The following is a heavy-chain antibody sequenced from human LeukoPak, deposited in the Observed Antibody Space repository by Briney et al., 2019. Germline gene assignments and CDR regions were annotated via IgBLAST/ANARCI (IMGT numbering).Heavy chain of an antibody. V-gene: IGHV3-30*02. D-gene: IGHD2-2*01. CDR3: ANGYCSSTSCRLTSTYYYYMDV. CDR2: IRYDGSNK. CDR1: GFTFSSYG. J-gene: IGHJ6*03. Sequence: GGSLRLSCAASGFTFSSYGMHWVRQAPGKGLEWVAFIRYDGSNKYYADTVKGRFTISRDNSKNTLYLQMNSLRAEDTAVYYCANGYCSSTSCRLTSTYYYYMDVWGKGTTVTISS.